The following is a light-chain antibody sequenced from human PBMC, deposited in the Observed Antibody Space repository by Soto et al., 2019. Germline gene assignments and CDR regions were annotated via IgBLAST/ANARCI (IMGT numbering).Light chain of an antibody. CDR2: GAS. CDR1: QSISSN. V-gene: IGKV3-15*01. J-gene: IGKJ3*01. CDR3: QQYNNWPPFS. Sequence: EIVMTRSPATRSVSPVERATLSCMASQSISSNLAWYQQKNGQTPRLLIYGASTRAAGSPARFSGSGSGTDFTLTISSPQSEDFAVYYCQQYNNWPPFSFGPGTKVDIK.